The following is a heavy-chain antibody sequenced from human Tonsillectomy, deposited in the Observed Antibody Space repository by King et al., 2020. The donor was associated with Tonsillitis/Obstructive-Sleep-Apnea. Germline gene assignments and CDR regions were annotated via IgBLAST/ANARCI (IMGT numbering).Heavy chain of an antibody. D-gene: IGHD3-3*01. CDR2: IYWDDDK. CDR3: AHVRDYDFWSGEDSFDY. J-gene: IGHJ4*02. V-gene: IGHV2-5*02. CDR1: GFSLSTSGVG. Sequence: TLQESGPTLVKPPQTLTLTCTFSGFSLSTSGVGVGWIRQPPGKALEWLALIYWDDDKRYSPFLKSRLTITKDTSKNQVVLTMTNMDPVDTATYYCAHVRDYDFWSGEDSFDYWGQGTLVTVSS.